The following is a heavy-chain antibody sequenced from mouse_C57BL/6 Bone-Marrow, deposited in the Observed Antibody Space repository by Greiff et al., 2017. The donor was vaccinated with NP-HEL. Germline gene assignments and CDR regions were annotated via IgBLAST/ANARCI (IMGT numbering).Heavy chain of an antibody. J-gene: IGHJ1*03. D-gene: IGHD1-1*01. Sequence: VQLQQPGAELVKPGASVKLSCKASGYTFTSYWMHWVKQRPGQGLEWIGMIHPNSGSTNYNEKFKSKATLTVDKSSSTAYMQLSSLTSEDSAVYYCARWAYGSSYWYFDVWGTGTTVTVSS. V-gene: IGHV1-64*01. CDR3: ARWAYGSSYWYFDV. CDR1: GYTFTSYW. CDR2: IHPNSGST.